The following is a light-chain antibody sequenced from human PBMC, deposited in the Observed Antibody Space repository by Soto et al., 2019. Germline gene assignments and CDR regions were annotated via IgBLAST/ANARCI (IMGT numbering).Light chain of an antibody. CDR2: DAS. J-gene: IGKJ5*01. V-gene: IGKV3-11*01. Sequence: EMVLTQSPVTLSLSPGARAPLSCTASQSVRTYLAWYQVKPGKAPMLLIYDASRRASGVTDRFSGSGSGTEFALTSSSLEPAYFALYYCQQRNTWPPIPFGQGTRLAVK. CDR3: QQRNTWPPIP. CDR1: QSVRTY.